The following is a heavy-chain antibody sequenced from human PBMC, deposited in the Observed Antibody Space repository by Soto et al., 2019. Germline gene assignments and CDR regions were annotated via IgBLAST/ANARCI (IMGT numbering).Heavy chain of an antibody. CDR2: ISSSSSYI. D-gene: IGHD5-12*01. J-gene: IGHJ6*03. V-gene: IGHV3-21*01. Sequence: GGSLRLSCAASGFTFSSYSMNWVRQAPGKGLEWVSSISSSSSYIYYADSVKGRFTISRDNAKNSLYLQMNSLRAEDTAVYYCARVLEEGFGVATIWQGGYYYYMDVWGKGTTVTVSS. CDR1: GFTFSSYS. CDR3: ARVLEEGFGVATIWQGGYYYYMDV.